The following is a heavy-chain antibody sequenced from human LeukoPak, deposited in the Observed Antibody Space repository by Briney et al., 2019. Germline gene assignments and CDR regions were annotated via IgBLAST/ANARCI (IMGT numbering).Heavy chain of an antibody. Sequence: SVKVSCKASGGTFSSYAISWVRQAPGQGLEWMGGIIPIFGTANYAQKFQGRVTITADESTSTAYMELSSLRSEDTAVYYCARDLTAGALYFDYWGQGTLVTVSS. CDR3: ARDLTAGALYFDY. D-gene: IGHD6-13*01. J-gene: IGHJ4*02. CDR1: GGTFSSYA. CDR2: IIPIFGTA. V-gene: IGHV1-69*13.